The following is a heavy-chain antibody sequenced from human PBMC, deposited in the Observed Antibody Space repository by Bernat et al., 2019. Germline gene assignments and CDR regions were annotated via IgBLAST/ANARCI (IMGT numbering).Heavy chain of an antibody. D-gene: IGHD5-18*01. V-gene: IGHV3-64*01. CDR2: ISSDGHNT. CDR1: GFTSSIYA. CDR3: AREDVAMIKRAFDL. Sequence: VHLVESVGGLVQPGGSLRLSCAASGFTSSIYAMHWVRQAPGKGLEYVSAISSDGHNTYYANSVEGRFTISRDYSKSTLYLQMGSLRAEDMAVYYCAREDVAMIKRAFDLWGQGTVVTVSS. J-gene: IGHJ3*01.